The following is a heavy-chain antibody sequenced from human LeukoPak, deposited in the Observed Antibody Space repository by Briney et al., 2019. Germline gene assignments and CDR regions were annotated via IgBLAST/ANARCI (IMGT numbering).Heavy chain of an antibody. CDR2: IYTSGST. V-gene: IGHV4-4*07. Sequence: SETLSLPCTVSGYSVSNYYYNWIRQPAGKGLEWIVHIYTSGSTTYNPSLKSPVTMSVGASRAQFALTQTHVTAAGPAGYFLARGMGVPTNTIFPLWGQGLLVTVSS. J-gene: IGHJ4*02. CDR1: GYSVSNYY. CDR3: ARGMGVPTNTIFPL. D-gene: IGHD3-3*01.